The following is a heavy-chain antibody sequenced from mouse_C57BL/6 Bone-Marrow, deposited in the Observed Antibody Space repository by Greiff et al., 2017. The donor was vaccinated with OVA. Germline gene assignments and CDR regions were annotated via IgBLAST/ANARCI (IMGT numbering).Heavy chain of an antibody. J-gene: IGHJ1*03. CDR1: GYTFTSYW. V-gene: IGHV1-53*01. CDR3: AREREHYYGSSLWCYFDV. Sequence: QVQLQQPGTELVKPGASVKLSCKASGYTFTSYWMHWVKQRPGQGLEWIGNINPSNGGTYYNEKFKSKATLTVDKSSSTAYMQLSSLTSEDSAVYYGAREREHYYGSSLWCYFDVWGTGTTVTVSS. D-gene: IGHD1-1*01. CDR2: INPSNGGT.